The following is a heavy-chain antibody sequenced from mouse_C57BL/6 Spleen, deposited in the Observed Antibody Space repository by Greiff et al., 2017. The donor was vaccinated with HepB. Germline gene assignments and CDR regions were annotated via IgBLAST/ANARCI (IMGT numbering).Heavy chain of an antibody. D-gene: IGHD1-1*01. CDR3: APFITTVVPPAY. J-gene: IGHJ3*01. CDR2: IDPEDGET. V-gene: IGHV14-2*01. CDR1: GFNIKDYY. Sequence: DVHLVESGAELVKPGASVKLSCTASGFNIKDYYMHWVKQRTEQGLEWIGRIDPEDGETKYAPKFQGKATITADTSSNTAYLQLSSLTSEDTAVYYCAPFITTVVPPAYWGQGTLVTVSA.